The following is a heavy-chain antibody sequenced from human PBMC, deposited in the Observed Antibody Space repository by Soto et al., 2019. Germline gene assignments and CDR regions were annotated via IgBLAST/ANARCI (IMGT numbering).Heavy chain of an antibody. CDR1: GASISSSHYY. D-gene: IGHD2-15*01. CDR2: FYYSGST. Sequence: QLQLQESGPGLVKPSETLSLICTVSGASISSSHYYWGWIRQPPGRGLEWIGSFYYSGSTYYNPSLESRVTISSDTSKNQFSLNVTYVTAADTALYYCARHDYSKWFDPWSQGTLVTVSA. J-gene: IGHJ5*02. V-gene: IGHV4-39*01. CDR3: ARHDYSKWFDP.